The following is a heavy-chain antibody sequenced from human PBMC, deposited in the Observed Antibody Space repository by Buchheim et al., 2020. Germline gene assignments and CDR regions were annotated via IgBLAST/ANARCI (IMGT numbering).Heavy chain of an antibody. J-gene: IGHJ5*02. CDR1: GYTFTSYY. D-gene: IGHD6-13*01. Sequence: QVQIVQSGAEVKKPGASVKVSCKASGYTFTSYYMHWVRQAPGQGLEWMGIINPTGGSTSYAQKFQGRVTMTRDTSPSKEYLELSSLRSEDTAVYYCARDRIAAAPAKTGFDPWGQGTL. CDR3: ARDRIAAAPAKTGFDP. V-gene: IGHV1-46*01. CDR2: INPTGGST.